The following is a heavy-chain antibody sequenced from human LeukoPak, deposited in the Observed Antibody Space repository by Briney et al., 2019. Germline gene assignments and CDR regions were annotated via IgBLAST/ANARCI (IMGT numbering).Heavy chain of an antibody. J-gene: IGHJ4*02. CDR3: ALLAVASDFDY. CDR1: GFTFYDYA. Sequence: PGGSLRLSCAASGFTFYDYAMHWVRQAPGKGLEWVSSISWNSGSIGYADSVKGRFTISRDNAKNSLFLQMNSLRAEGTAVYYCALLAVASDFDYWGQGTLVTVSS. V-gene: IGHV3-9*01. CDR2: ISWNSGSI. D-gene: IGHD6-19*01.